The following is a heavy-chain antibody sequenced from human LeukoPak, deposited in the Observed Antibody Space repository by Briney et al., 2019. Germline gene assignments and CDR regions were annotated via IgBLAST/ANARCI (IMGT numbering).Heavy chain of an antibody. CDR3: AGPLGSTFDY. J-gene: IGHJ4*02. CDR2: IKQDVTEK. Sequence: PGGSLRLSCAASGFTFSSYWMSWVRQAPGKGLEWVAYIKQDVTEKYYVDSVKGRFSISRDNAKNSLYLQMNSLRAEDTAVYYCAGPLGSTFDYWGQGTLVTVSS. CDR1: GFTFSSYW. V-gene: IGHV3-7*01.